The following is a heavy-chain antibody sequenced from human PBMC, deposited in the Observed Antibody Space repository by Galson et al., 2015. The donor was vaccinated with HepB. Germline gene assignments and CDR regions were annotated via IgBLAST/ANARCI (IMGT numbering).Heavy chain of an antibody. D-gene: IGHD3-16*01. CDR2: MDTNNGKT. V-gene: IGHV1-8*01. Sequence: SVKVSCKASGYTFTDFDISWVRQATGQGLELMGWMDTNNGKTLTAQSFLGRLTMTRDTSISTAYMELTSLTSEDTAVYYCAGGRLGSSWGQGTLVTVSS. J-gene: IGHJ5*02. CDR3: AGGRLGSS. CDR1: GYTFTDFD.